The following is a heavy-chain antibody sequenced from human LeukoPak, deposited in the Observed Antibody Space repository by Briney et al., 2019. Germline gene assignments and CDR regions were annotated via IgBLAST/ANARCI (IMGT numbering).Heavy chain of an antibody. Sequence: PGGSLRLSCAASGFTFSTYAMHWVRQAPGKGLEWVAVTSYDESNKYYADSVKGRFTISRDNSKNTLYLQMNSLRAEDTAVYYCARGGGLDVWGQGATVTVSS. CDR1: GFTFSTYA. CDR3: ARGGGLDV. J-gene: IGHJ6*02. V-gene: IGHV3-30-3*01. D-gene: IGHD3-16*01. CDR2: TSYDESNK.